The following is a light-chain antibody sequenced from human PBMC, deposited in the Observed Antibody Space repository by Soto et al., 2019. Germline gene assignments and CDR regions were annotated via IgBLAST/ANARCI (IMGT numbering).Light chain of an antibody. Sequence: DIQMTQSPSFVSASVGDRITITCRASQGISNWLAWYQQKPGKAPKLLIYATSNLQGGVPSRFSGSGSGTDFTLTIGSLQPEDFATYYCQQANSFPRTFGQGTKVDIK. CDR1: QGISNW. J-gene: IGKJ1*01. V-gene: IGKV1-12*01. CDR2: ATS. CDR3: QQANSFPRT.